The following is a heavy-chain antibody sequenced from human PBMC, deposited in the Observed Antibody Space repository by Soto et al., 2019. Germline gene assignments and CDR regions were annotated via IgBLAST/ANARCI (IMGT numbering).Heavy chain of an antibody. CDR1: GFTFRSYV. J-gene: IGHJ4*02. Sequence: QVPLVESGGGVVQPGRSLRLSCAASGFTFRSYVMHWVRQAPGKGLEWVALISSDESDKYYADSVRGRFTISRDNSKNTLYLEMNSLRSEDTAVYYCAKHRGTHRNYWGQGTLVSVSS. CDR2: ISSDESDK. CDR3: AKHRGTHRNY. V-gene: IGHV3-30*18.